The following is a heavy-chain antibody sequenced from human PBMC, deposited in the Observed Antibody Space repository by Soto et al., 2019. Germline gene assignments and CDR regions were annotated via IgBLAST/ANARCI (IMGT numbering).Heavy chain of an antibody. CDR3: SHSLGPVHRDFIPYFYH. Sequence: QITLKESGPTLVKPTQTLTLTCNFSGFSLTTAGVGVGWIRQTPGKALEWLALIYWDDDKRYRPSLESRLTITKDTSKKQVVLTMTNMDPVETTTYYWSHSLGPVHRDFIPYFYHLGQGALVTVSS. D-gene: IGHD2-21*02. CDR1: GFSLTTAGVG. CDR2: IYWDDDK. J-gene: IGHJ4*02. V-gene: IGHV2-5*02.